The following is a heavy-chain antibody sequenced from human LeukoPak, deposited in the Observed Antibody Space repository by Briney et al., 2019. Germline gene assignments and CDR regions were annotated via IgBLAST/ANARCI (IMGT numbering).Heavy chain of an antibody. CDR2: IYYTGTT. J-gene: IGHJ4*02. Sequence: PSETLSLTCSVSGDSIISTNYYWGWVRQSPGKELEWIGSIYYTGTTYYDPSLKSRVTISVDTSKNQFSLKLNSVTAADTAMYYCARFAPSYYYDSSGQRARFYFDCWGQGTLVTVSS. D-gene: IGHD3-22*01. CDR1: GDSIISTNYY. CDR3: ARFAPSYYYDSSGQRARFYFDC. V-gene: IGHV4-39*07.